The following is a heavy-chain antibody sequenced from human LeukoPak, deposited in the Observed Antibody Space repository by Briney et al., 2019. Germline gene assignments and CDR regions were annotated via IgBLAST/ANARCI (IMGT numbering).Heavy chain of an antibody. D-gene: IGHD6-13*01. CDR3: ARDSAGIASAGTGDAFDI. CDR2: ISAYDGDT. J-gene: IGHJ3*02. V-gene: IGHV1-18*01. CDR1: GYTFSSHG. Sequence: ASVKVSCKTSGYTFSSHGISWVRQAPGQGVEWMGWISAYDGDTNYAQKLQGRITMTTDTSTSTAYMELRSLRSDDTAVYYCARDSAGIASAGTGDAFDIWGQGTMVTVSS.